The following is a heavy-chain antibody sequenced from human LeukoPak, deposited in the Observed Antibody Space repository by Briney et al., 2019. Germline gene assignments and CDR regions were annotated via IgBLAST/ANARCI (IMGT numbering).Heavy chain of an antibody. J-gene: IGHJ4*02. D-gene: IGHD5-12*01. V-gene: IGHV4-38-2*02. CDR1: GYSITSGYF. CDR2: IYHTGST. CDR3: AREDSGYDYSPFYY. Sequence: SETLSLTCTVSGYSITSGYFWGWIRQPPGKGLEWIGYIYHTGSTSYNPSLKSRVIMSVETSQNQFSLKVRSVTAADTAVYYCAREDSGYDYSPFYYWARESWSPSPQ.